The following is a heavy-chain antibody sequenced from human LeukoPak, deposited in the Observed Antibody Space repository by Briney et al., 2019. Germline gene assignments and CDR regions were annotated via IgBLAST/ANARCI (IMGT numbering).Heavy chain of an antibody. V-gene: IGHV1-69*05. CDR2: IIPIFGTA. CDR1: GGTFSSYA. CDR3: ARDREKRGDYYYYMDV. Sequence: SVKVSCKASGGTFSSYAISWVRQAPGQGLEWMGGIIPIFGTANYAQKFQGRVTITTDESTSTAYMELSSLRSEDTAVYYCARDREKRGDYYYYMDVWGKGTTVTVSS. D-gene: IGHD3-10*01. J-gene: IGHJ6*03.